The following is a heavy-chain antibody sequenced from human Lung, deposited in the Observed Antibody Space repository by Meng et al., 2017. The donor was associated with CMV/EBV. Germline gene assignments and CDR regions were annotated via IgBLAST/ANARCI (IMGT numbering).Heavy chain of an antibody. Sequence: QLQLQESGPELVRPSETLSLTCSVSGGSISSSTYYWAWIRQPPGKGLEWIGSLYDSGSTYYHPSLKSRVTISVDTSKTYFSLKLRSVTAADTAVYYCARDLEYWGQGTLVTVSS. CDR2: LYDSGST. V-gene: IGHV4-39*07. CDR3: ARDLEY. D-gene: IGHD1-1*01. CDR1: GGSISSSTYY. J-gene: IGHJ4*02.